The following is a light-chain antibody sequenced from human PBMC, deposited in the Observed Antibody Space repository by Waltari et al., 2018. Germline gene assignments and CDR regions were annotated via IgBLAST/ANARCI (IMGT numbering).Light chain of an antibody. Sequence: IQLTQSPSSLSASVGDRVAITCRASQGISSYLARYQQKPGKAPKLLIYAGSTLLNGVPSRFSGGGFGTDFTLTISSLQPEDFATYYCQQVNSYPFTFGPGTTVDIK. J-gene: IGKJ3*01. CDR3: QQVNSYPFT. CDR1: QGISSY. CDR2: AGS. V-gene: IGKV1-9*01.